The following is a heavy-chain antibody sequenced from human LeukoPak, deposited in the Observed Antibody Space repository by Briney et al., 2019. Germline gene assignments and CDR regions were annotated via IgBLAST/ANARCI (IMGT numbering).Heavy chain of an antibody. J-gene: IGHJ6*02. CDR2: INQDGGDK. CDR3: ARGHYDLNL. CDR1: GFTFSNSW. V-gene: IGHV3-7*01. Sequence: GGSLRLSCVASGFTFSNSWMTWVRQAPGKGLQWVAHINQDGGDKNYLDSVRGRFTISRDNAKNSLYLQMNSLTADDTAVYYCARGHYDLNLWGQGTTVTVSS.